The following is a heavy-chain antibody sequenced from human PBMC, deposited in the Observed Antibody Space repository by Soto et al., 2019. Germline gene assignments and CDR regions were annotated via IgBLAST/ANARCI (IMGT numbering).Heavy chain of an antibody. CDR2: IWYDGSNK. Sequence: GGSLRLACGASGFTYSSYGMQRVHLAPGKGLAWVAVIWYDGSNKYYADSVKGRFTISRDNSKNTLYLQMSSLRAEDTAVYYCARETVCSGGSCYYYYYGMDVWGQGTTVTVSS. CDR3: ARETVCSGGSCYYYYYGMDV. D-gene: IGHD2-15*01. J-gene: IGHJ6*02. CDR1: GFTYSSYG. V-gene: IGHV3-33*01.